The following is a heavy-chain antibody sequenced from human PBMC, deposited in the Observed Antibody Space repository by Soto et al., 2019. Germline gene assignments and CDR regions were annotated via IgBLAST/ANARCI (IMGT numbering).Heavy chain of an antibody. CDR3: AGDGLDLGYGEHDAFDI. CDR2: ISSSSSYI. Sequence: GGSLRLSCAASGFTFSSYSMNWVRQAPGKGLEWVSSISSSSSYIYYADSVKGRFTISRDNAKNSLYLQMNSLRAEDTAVYYCAGDGLDLGYGEHDAFDIWGQGTMVTVSS. D-gene: IGHD4-17*01. J-gene: IGHJ3*02. CDR1: GFTFSSYS. V-gene: IGHV3-21*01.